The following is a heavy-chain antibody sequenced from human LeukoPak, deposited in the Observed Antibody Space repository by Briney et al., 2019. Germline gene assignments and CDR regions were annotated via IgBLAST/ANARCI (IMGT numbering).Heavy chain of an antibody. Sequence: ASVTVSCKPSGYTFTVYYLHWVRQAPGQGLEWMGWINPNTGATIYAEKFQGRVTMTRDTSIDTAYMEMRSLRSDDTAVYYCARDRVGSGWPRPWYFEFWGQGTLITVSS. CDR3: ARDRVGSGWPRPWYFEF. J-gene: IGHJ4*02. D-gene: IGHD6-19*01. V-gene: IGHV1-2*02. CDR2: INPNTGAT. CDR1: GYTFTVYY.